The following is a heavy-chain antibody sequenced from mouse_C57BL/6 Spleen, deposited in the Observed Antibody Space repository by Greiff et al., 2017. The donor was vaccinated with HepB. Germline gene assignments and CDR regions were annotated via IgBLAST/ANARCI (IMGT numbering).Heavy chain of an antibody. D-gene: IGHD6-1*01. CDR3: VRAPLLGFAY. J-gene: IGHJ3*01. CDR2: IRSKSNNYAT. Sequence: DVQLVESGGGLVQPKGSLKLSCAASGFSFNTYAMNWVRQAPGKGLEWVARIRSKSNNYATYYADSVKDRFTISRDDSESMLYLQMNNLKTEDTAMYYCVRAPLLGFAYWGQGTLVTVSA. CDR1: GFSFNTYA. V-gene: IGHV10-1*01.